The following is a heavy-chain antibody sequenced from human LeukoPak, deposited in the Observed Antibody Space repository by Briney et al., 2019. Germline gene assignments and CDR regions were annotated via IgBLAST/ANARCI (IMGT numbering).Heavy chain of an antibody. CDR2: VNQSGST. J-gene: IGHJ4*02. D-gene: IGHD5-24*01. Sequence: SETLSLTCAVYGGSLSGSYWSWIRQPPGKGLEWIGEVNQSGSTNYNPSLESRITISVDTSKNQFSLKLSSVTAADTAVYYCARHGFYYFDYWGQGTLVTVSS. V-gene: IGHV4-34*01. CDR1: GGSLSGSY. CDR3: ARHGFYYFDY.